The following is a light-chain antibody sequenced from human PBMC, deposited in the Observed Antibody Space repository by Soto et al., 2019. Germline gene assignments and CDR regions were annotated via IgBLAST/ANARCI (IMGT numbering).Light chain of an antibody. CDR3: QHLNGYPRT. CDR2: AAS. Sequence: DIQLTQSPSFLSASVGDRVTITCRASQAISTYLAWYRQKPGKAPKLLIYAASTLQSGVPSSFSGSGSGTDFTLTISSLQPEDFATYYCQHLNGYPRTFGQGTKVEIK. J-gene: IGKJ1*01. V-gene: IGKV1-9*01. CDR1: QAISTY.